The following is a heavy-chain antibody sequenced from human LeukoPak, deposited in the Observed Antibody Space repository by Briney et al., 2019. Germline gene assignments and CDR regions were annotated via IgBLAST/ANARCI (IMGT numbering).Heavy chain of an antibody. CDR3: AKDSRYVVGQYFDY. J-gene: IGHJ4*02. CDR1: GFTFSSYA. CDR2: ISGSGGST. V-gene: IGHV3-23*01. D-gene: IGHD1-1*01. Sequence: GGSLRLSCAASGFTFSSYAMSWVRQAPGKGLEWVSAISGSGGSTYYADSVKGRFTISRDNSKNTLYLRMNSLRAEDAAVYYCAKDSRYVVGQYFDYWGQGTLVTVSS.